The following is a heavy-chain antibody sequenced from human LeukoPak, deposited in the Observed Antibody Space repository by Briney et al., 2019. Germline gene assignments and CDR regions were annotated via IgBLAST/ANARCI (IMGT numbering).Heavy chain of an antibody. D-gene: IGHD3-10*01. Sequence: GASVTVSCKASGYTFTSYYMHWVRQAPRQGLEWMGIINPSGGSTSYAQKFQGRVTMTRDTSTSTVYMELSSLRSEDTAVYYCARTTYGSGSYVYYYMDVWGKGTTVTVSS. J-gene: IGHJ6*03. CDR2: INPSGGST. V-gene: IGHV1-46*01. CDR1: GYTFTSYY. CDR3: ARTTYGSGSYVYYYMDV.